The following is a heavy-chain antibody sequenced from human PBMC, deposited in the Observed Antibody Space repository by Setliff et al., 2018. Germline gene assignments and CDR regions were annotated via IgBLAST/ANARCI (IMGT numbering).Heavy chain of an antibody. CDR2: ISAYDGNT. CDR3: ARSEEQWLNPGFFDY. J-gene: IGHJ4*02. CDR1: GYTFTRYC. V-gene: IGHV1-18*01. D-gene: IGHD6-19*01. Sequence: GASVKVSCKASGYTFTRYCISWVRQAPGQGLEWMGWISAYDGNTNYAQKLQGRVTVTTDTSTSTAYMEVRSLRSDDTAVYYCARSEEQWLNPGFFDYWGQGTLVTVSS.